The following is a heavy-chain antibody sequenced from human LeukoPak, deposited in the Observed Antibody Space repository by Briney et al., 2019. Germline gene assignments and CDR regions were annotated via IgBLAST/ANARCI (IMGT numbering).Heavy chain of an antibody. J-gene: IGHJ4*02. Sequence: ASVKVSCKASGYTFTNYYIHWVRQAPGQGLEWMGLINPSGGVTTYAQKFQGRVTMTRDTSTSTVYMELSSLRSEDTAMYYCARDQDCDYWGQGTWSPSPQ. CDR3: ARDQDCDY. CDR1: GYTFTNYY. CDR2: INPSGGVT. V-gene: IGHV1-46*01.